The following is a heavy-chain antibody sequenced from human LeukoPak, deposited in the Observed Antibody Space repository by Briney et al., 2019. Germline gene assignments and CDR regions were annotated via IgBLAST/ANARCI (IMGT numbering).Heavy chain of an antibody. CDR2: IYPADSNT. Sequence: GGSLRLSCQGSGYSFNNYWIAWVRQMSGKGLEFREFIYPADSNTRYSPSFQGQVTISADKSISTAYLQWSSLKASDTAMYYCARLKYGDYEPFDYWGQGTLVTVSS. V-gene: IGHV5-51*01. CDR3: ARLKYGDYEPFDY. J-gene: IGHJ4*02. D-gene: IGHD4-17*01. CDR1: GYSFNNYW.